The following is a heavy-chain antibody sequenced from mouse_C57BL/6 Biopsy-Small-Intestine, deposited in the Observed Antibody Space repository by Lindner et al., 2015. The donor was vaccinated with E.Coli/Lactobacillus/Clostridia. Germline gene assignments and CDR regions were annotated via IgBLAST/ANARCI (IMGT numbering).Heavy chain of an antibody. D-gene: IGHD2-2*01. J-gene: IGHJ2*01. CDR2: FYPGSGSI. V-gene: IGHV1-62-2*01. CDR3: TTNGYDFDY. Sequence: VQLQESGAELVKPGASVKLSCKASGYTFTEYTIHWVKQRSGQGLERIGWFYPGSGSIKYNEKFKDKATLTLDKSSSTAYMELRSLTSEDSAVYYCTTNGYDFDYWGQGTTLTVSS. CDR1: GYTFTEYT.